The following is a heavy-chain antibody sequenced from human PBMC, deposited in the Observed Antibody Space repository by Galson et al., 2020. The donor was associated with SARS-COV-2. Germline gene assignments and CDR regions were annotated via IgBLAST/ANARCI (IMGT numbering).Heavy chain of an antibody. V-gene: IGHV4-59*01. D-gene: IGHD1-1*01. J-gene: IGHJ5*02. CDR1: GGSTSKYY. CDR2: IYYSGGT. CDR3: ARVGGNDGWNWFDP. Sequence: SETLSLPCSVSGGSTSKYYWSWIRQSPGKGLEWIGNIYYSGGTKYNPSLKSRVSMSVDTSENQFSLKLNSVTAADTAVYYCARVGGNDGWNWFDPWGQGTLVTVSS.